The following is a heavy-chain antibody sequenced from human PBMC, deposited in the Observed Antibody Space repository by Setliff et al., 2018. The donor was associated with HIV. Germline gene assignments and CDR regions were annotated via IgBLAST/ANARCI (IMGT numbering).Heavy chain of an antibody. V-gene: IGHV1-69*13. CDR1: GDTLTDYY. CDR2: IIPVFGTA. CDR3: ARAAYYDSRDFSDYYYMDV. J-gene: IGHJ6*03. Sequence: SVKVSCKSSGDTLTDYYMHWVRQAPGQGLEWVGGIIPVFGTANYAQKLEGRVTITADESTSTAYMELSGLSSEDTAVYYCARAAYYDSRDFSDYYYMDVGGTG. D-gene: IGHD3-22*01.